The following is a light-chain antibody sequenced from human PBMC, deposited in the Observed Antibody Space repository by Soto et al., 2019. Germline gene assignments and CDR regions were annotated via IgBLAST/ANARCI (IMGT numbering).Light chain of an antibody. J-gene: IGKJ5*01. Sequence: PGERVTLSCRASQSVSSSYLTWYQQKPGQAPRLLIYGASTRATGIPARFSGSGSGTQFTLTISSLQSEDVATYYCQQYNNWPPITFGQGTRLEIK. CDR1: QSVSSSY. CDR3: QQYNNWPPIT. CDR2: GAS. V-gene: IGKV3D-15*01.